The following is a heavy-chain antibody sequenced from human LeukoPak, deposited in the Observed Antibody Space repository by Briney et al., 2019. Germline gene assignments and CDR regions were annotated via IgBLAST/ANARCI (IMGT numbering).Heavy chain of an antibody. V-gene: IGHV4-39*01. D-gene: IGHD1-26*01. J-gene: IGHJ4*02. CDR3: ARQGSGRSSDY. CDR1: GGSISSSSYS. Sequence: PSETLSLTCTVSGGSISSSSYSWGWLRQPPGMGLEWIGSIYYSGINFYNPSLKSRVTISVDTSQTQFSLKLSSVTAADTAVYYCARQGSGRSSDYWGQGTLVTVSS. CDR2: IYYSGIN.